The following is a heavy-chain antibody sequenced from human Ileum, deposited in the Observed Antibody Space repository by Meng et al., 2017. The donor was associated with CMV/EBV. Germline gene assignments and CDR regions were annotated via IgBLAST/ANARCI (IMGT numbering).Heavy chain of an antibody. V-gene: IGHV3-23*03. CDR1: GFTFGRYA. J-gene: IGHJ5*02. CDR3: AKGGWGSWAPKWLDP. CDR2: VYSDGSTT. D-gene: IGHD6-13*01. Sequence: SGFTFGRYAMSWVRQAPGEGLQWVSVVYSDGSTTYYADSVKGRFTISRDNSKNTLYLQMNNLRADDTAIYYCAKGGWGSWAPKWLDPWGQGTLVTVSS.